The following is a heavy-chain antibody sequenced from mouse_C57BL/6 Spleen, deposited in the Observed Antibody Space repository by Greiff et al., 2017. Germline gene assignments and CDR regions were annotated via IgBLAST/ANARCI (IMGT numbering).Heavy chain of an antibody. CDR3: ARGPTGTDY. Sequence: EVQLQQSGPELVKPGASVKISCKASGYTFIDYYMNWVKQSHGKSLEWIGDINPNNGGTSYNQKFKGKATLTVDKSSSTAYMELRSLTSEDSAVYYCARGPTGTDYWGQGTTLTVSS. J-gene: IGHJ2*01. D-gene: IGHD4-1*02. V-gene: IGHV1-26*01. CDR1: GYTFIDYY. CDR2: INPNNGGT.